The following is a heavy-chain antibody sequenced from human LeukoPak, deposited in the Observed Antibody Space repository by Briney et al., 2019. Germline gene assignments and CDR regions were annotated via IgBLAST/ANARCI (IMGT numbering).Heavy chain of an antibody. CDR3: AVRDIVVVPAASPFDY. CDR2: IYYSGST. V-gene: IGHV4-59*01. J-gene: IGHJ4*02. CDR1: GGSISSYY. Sequence: SETLSLTCTVSGGSISSYYWSWIRQPPGKGLEWIGYIYYSGSTNYNPSLKSRVTISVDTSKNQFSLKLSSVTAADTAVYYCAVRDIVVVPAASPFDYWGQGTLVTVSS. D-gene: IGHD2-2*01.